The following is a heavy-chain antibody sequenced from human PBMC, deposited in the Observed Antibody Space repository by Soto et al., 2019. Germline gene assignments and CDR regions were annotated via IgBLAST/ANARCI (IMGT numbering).Heavy chain of an antibody. CDR2: IYYSGST. V-gene: IGHV4-31*03. CDR1: GGSISSGGYY. CDR3: ARAPTIFGVVIIPGWFDP. Sequence: SETLSLTCTVSGGSISSGGYYWSWIRRHPGKGLEWIGYIYYSGSTYYNPSLKSRVTISVDTSKNQFSLKLSSVTAADTAVYYCARAPTIFGVVIIPGWFDPWGQGTLVTVSS. J-gene: IGHJ5*02. D-gene: IGHD3-3*01.